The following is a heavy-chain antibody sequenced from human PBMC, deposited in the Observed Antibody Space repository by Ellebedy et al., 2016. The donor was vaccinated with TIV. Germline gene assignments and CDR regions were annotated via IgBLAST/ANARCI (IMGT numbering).Heavy chain of an antibody. Sequence: GESLKISCAASGFTLTTYAMSWVRQAPGKGLEWVSSISANGGSTYYADSVKGRFTISRDISKNPLYLQMNSLRAEDTAMYYCAKTRQTNPVAPHYFDYWGQGTLVPVSS. CDR2: ISANGGST. V-gene: IGHV3-23*01. J-gene: IGHJ4*02. CDR3: AKTRQTNPVAPHYFDY. CDR1: GFTLTTYA.